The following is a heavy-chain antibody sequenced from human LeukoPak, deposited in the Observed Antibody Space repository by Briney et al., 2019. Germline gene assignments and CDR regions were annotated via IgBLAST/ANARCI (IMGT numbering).Heavy chain of an antibody. CDR2: IYHSGST. V-gene: IGHV4-30-2*01. CDR3: AAEQYDYVWGSYRSP. D-gene: IGHD3-16*02. Sequence: SETLSLTCTVSGGSISSGGYYWSWIRQPPGKGLEWIGYIYHSGSTYYNPSLKSRVTISVDRSKNQFSLKLSSVTAADTAVYYCAAEQYDYVWGSYRSPWGQGTLVTVSS. CDR1: GGSISSGGYY. J-gene: IGHJ5*02.